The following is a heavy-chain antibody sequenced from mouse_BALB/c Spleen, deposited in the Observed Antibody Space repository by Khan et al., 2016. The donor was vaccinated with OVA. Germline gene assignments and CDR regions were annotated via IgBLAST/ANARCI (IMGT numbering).Heavy chain of an antibody. J-gene: IGHJ2*01. V-gene: IGHV3-2*02. D-gene: IGHD1-1*02. CDR1: GYSITSDYA. Sequence: EVQLQESGPGLVKPSQSLSLTCTVTGYSITSDYAWNWIRQFPGNKLEWMGYISYSGRTRYNPSLKSRFSITRDTSKNQFFLQLNPVTTEDTAPYYCAKSVTSTAVVATDFDYWGEGTTLTVSS. CDR3: AKSVTSTAVVATDFDY. CDR2: ISYSGRT.